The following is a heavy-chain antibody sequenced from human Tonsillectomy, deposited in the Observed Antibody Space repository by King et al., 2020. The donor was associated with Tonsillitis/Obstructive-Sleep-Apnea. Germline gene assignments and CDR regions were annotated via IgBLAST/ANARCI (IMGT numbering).Heavy chain of an antibody. J-gene: IGHJ6*03. CDR2: IFYTGST. CDR1: GGSIISYY. CDR3: ARLKCSSGWGVYYYYYMDV. V-gene: IGHV4-59*08. D-gene: IGHD6-6*01. Sequence: VQLQESGPGLVKPSETLSLTCTVSGGSIISYYWSWIRQPPGKGLEWIGYIFYTGSTNYNPSLKGRVTISVDTSKNQVSLKVSSVTAADTAVYYCARLKCSSGWGVYYYYYMDVWGKGTTATVSS.